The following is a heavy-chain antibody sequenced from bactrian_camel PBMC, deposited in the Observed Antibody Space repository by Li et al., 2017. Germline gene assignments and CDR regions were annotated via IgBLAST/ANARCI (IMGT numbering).Heavy chain of an antibody. D-gene: IGHD1*01. CDR2: ISSDGRT. V-gene: IGHV3S55*01. CDR3: AAGRLGRNHCPRRPNAADGND. CDR1: GFTFDGSG. Sequence: HVQLVESGGGSVQAGGSLRLSCTASGFTFDGSGMGWYRQAPGNECELVSAISSDGRTAYVDSVKGRFTVSRDSAVNTLYLQMNNLKPEDTAMYYCAAGRLGRNHCPRRPNAADGNDWGQGTQVTVS. J-gene: IGHJ4*01.